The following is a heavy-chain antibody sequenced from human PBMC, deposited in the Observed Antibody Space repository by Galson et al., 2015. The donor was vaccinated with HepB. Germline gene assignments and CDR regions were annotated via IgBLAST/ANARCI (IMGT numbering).Heavy chain of an antibody. Sequence: SLRLSCAASGFTFSSYAMHWVRQAPGKGLEWVAVISYDGSNKYYADSVKGRFTISRDNSKNTLYLQMNSLRAEDTAVYYCAREGSITGTLDYWGQGTLVTVSP. V-gene: IGHV3-30-3*01. CDR2: ISYDGSNK. CDR3: AREGSITGTLDY. J-gene: IGHJ4*02. CDR1: GFTFSSYA. D-gene: IGHD1-7*01.